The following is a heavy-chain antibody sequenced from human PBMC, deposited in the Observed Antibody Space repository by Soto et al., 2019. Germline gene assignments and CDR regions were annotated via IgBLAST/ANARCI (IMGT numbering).Heavy chain of an antibody. D-gene: IGHD3-10*01. CDR1: GGTFSSYA. CDR3: GRVEGGSGSYYNPYYGMDV. V-gene: IGHV1-69*13. Sequence: GASVKVSCKASGGTFSSYAISWVRQAPGQGLEWMGGIIPIFGTANYAQKFQGRVPITADESTSTANMELTSLRSEDTAVYYCGRVEGGSGSYYNPYYGMDVWGQGTTVTVSS. CDR2: IIPIFGTA. J-gene: IGHJ6*02.